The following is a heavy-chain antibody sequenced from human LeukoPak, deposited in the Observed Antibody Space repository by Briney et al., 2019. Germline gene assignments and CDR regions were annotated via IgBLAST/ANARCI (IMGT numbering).Heavy chain of an antibody. D-gene: IGHD6-6*01. CDR1: GGSISSGGYS. Sequence: SETLSLTCAVSGGSISSGGYSWSWIRQPPGEGLEWIGYIYHSGTTYYNPSLKSRVTISVDRSKNQFSLKLSSVTAADTAVYYCARIAARGQYFDYWGQGTLVTVSS. CDR2: IYHSGTT. J-gene: IGHJ4*02. V-gene: IGHV4-30-2*01. CDR3: ARIAARGQYFDY.